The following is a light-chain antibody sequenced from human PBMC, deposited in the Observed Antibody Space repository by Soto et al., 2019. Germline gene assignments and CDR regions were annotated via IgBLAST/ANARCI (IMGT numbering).Light chain of an antibody. CDR1: SSNIGAGYD. V-gene: IGLV1-40*01. CDR3: ATWDGSLPGEV. J-gene: IGLJ2*01. Sequence: QSVLTQPPSVSGAPGQRVTISCTGSSSNIGAGYDVHWYQQFPGTAPRLLIYANNNRPSGVPDRFSGSKSGTSGTLDITGLQTGDEADYYCATWDGSLPGEVFGGGTKLTVL. CDR2: ANN.